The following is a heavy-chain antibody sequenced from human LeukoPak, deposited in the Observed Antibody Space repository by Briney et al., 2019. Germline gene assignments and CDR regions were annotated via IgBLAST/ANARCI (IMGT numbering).Heavy chain of an antibody. CDR3: ARGDTYYDFWSGYYDDAFGI. V-gene: IGHV4-34*01. CDR2: INHSGST. CDR1: GGSFSGYY. J-gene: IGHJ3*02. D-gene: IGHD3-3*01. Sequence: SETLSLTCAVYGGSFSGYYWSWIRQPPGKGLEWIGEINHSGSTNYNPSLKSRVTISVDTSKNQFSLKLSSVTAAVTAVYYCARGDTYYDFWSGYYDDAFGIWGQGTMVTVSS.